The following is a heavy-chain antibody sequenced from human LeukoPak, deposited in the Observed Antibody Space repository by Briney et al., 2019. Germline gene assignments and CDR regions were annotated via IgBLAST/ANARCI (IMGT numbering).Heavy chain of an antibody. CDR3: ARGSLAVLRYFDWLPHQYYFDY. V-gene: IGHV1-18*01. J-gene: IGHJ4*02. Sequence: ASVKVSCTASGYTFTSYGISWVRQAPGQGLEWMGWISAYNGNTNYAQKLQGRVTMTTDTSTSTAYMELRSLRSDDTAVYYCARGSLAVLRYFDWLPHQYYFDYWGQGTLVTVSS. D-gene: IGHD3-9*01. CDR2: ISAYNGNT. CDR1: GYTFTSYG.